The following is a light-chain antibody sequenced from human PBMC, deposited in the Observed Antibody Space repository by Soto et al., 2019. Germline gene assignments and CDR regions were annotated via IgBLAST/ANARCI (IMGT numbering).Light chain of an antibody. Sequence: QSVLTQPASVSWSPGQSITISCTGTSRDVCGYNYVSWYQQHPGKAPKLMIYDVSNRPSGVSNRFSGSKSGNTASLTISGLQAEDEADYYCSSYTSSSTLLYVFGTGTKVTVL. CDR1: SRDVCGYNY. J-gene: IGLJ1*01. CDR3: SSYTSSSTLLYV. CDR2: DVS. V-gene: IGLV2-14*01.